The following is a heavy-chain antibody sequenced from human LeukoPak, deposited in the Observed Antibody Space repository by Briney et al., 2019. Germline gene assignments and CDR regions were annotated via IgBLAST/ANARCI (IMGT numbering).Heavy chain of an antibody. CDR3: ARHVDTAMVTGHYYYYMDV. Sequence: SETLSLTCTVSGGSISSYYWSWIRQPPGKGLEWIGDIYYSGSTNYNPSLKSRVTISVDTSKNQFSLKLSSVTAADTAVYYCARHVDTAMVTGHYYYYMDVWGKGTTVTVSS. CDR2: IYYSGST. D-gene: IGHD5-18*01. J-gene: IGHJ6*03. V-gene: IGHV4-59*08. CDR1: GGSISSYY.